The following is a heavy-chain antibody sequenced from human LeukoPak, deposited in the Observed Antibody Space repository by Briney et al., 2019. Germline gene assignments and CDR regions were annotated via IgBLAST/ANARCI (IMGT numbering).Heavy chain of an antibody. CDR3: ARGEMATVYFDY. J-gene: IGHJ4*02. CDR2: IIPIFGTA. V-gene: IGHV1-69*05. Sequence: SVKVSCKASGGTFSSYAISWVRQAPGQGLEWMGGIIPIFGTANYAQKFQGRVTITTDESTSTAYMELSSLRSEDTAVYYCARGEMATVYFDYWGQGTLVTVYS. D-gene: IGHD5-24*01. CDR1: GGTFSSYA.